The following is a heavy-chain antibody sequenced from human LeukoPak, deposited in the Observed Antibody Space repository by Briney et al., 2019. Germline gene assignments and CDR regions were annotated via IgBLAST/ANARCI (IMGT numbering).Heavy chain of an antibody. CDR3: ARRATTREFDF. D-gene: IGHD1-26*01. CDR1: GFPFTTSA. J-gene: IGHJ4*02. CDR2: ISAGGGLT. Sequence: GGSLRLSCAASGFPFTTSAMSWVRQTPGKGLEWVSAISAGGGLTNYADSVRGRFTISRDNSKNTVYLYMNSLRADDTAVYYYARRATTREFDFWGQGTLVTVSS. V-gene: IGHV3-23*01.